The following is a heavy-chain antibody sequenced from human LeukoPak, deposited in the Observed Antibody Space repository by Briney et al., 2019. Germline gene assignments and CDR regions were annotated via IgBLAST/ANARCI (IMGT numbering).Heavy chain of an antibody. Sequence: GGSLRLSCAASGFNFSTYGIHWVRQAPGKGLEWVAFIRSDGANEFYADSVKGRFTISRDNSKNSLYLHMGSLRPEDTAVYYCAILSTIFGVISVWGQGTLVIVSS. CDR2: IRSDGANE. CDR1: GFNFSTYG. V-gene: IGHV3-30*02. J-gene: IGHJ4*02. CDR3: AILSTIFGVISV. D-gene: IGHD3-3*01.